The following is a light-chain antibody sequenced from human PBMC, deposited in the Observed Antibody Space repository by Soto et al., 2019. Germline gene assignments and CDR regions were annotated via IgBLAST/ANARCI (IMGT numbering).Light chain of an antibody. Sequence: QSALTQPPSVSGSPGQSVTISCTGTSSDVGSYNRVSWYQQPPGTAPKLMIYEVSNRPSGVPDRFSGSKSGNTASLTISGLQAEDEADYYCNSYTSTNTYVFGTGTKVIVL. CDR3: NSYTSTNTYV. CDR2: EVS. V-gene: IGLV2-18*02. CDR1: SSDVGSYNR. J-gene: IGLJ1*01.